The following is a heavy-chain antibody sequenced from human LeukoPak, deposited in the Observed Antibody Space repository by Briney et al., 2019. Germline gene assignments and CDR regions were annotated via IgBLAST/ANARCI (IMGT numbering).Heavy chain of an antibody. V-gene: IGHV4-59*01. J-gene: IGHJ5*01. CDR3: ARGRSGGDWFDS. CDR2: NHYTGST. D-gene: IGHD3-10*01. CDR1: GGSISSYY. Sequence: ASETLSLTCTVSGGSISSYYWSWIRQPPGKGLEWIGYNHYTGSTNHNPSLKSRVTMSVDTSKNQFSLKLSSVTAADTAVYYCARGRSGGDWFDSWGQGTLVTVSS.